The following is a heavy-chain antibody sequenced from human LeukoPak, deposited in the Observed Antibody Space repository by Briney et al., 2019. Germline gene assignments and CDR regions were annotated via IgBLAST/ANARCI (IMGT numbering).Heavy chain of an antibody. CDR1: GFTFSSYA. Sequence: PGGSLRLSCAASGFTFSSYAMSWVRQAPGKGLEWVAVIWYDGSNKYYADSVKGRFTISRDNSKNTLYLQMNSLRAEDTAVYYCARYSSSSFGFDPWGQGTLVTVSS. V-gene: IGHV3-33*08. CDR2: IWYDGSNK. CDR3: ARYSSSSFGFDP. D-gene: IGHD6-6*01. J-gene: IGHJ5*02.